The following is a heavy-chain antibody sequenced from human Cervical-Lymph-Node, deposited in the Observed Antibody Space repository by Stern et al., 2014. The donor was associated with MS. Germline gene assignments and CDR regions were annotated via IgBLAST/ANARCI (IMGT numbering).Heavy chain of an antibody. CDR1: GASISSYY. D-gene: IGHD2/OR15-2a*01. CDR3: ARDLSD. Sequence: QLQLQESSPGLVKPSETLSLTSTVSGASISSYYWNWIRQSPGKGLEWIGSAYYSGDTNYNPSLKSRVTISVDTSKNQFSLNLHSVTAADTAVYYCARDLSDWGQGTLVTVSS. J-gene: IGHJ4*02. V-gene: IGHV4-59*01. CDR2: AYYSGDT.